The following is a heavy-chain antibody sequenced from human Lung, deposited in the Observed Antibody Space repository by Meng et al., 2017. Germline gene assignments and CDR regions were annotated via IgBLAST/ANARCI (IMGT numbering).Heavy chain of an antibody. D-gene: IGHD6-25*01. V-gene: IGHV1-2*06. CDR1: GYNSPAYY. J-gene: IGHJ4*02. Sequence: PVMSWDEVKLPGASLQVSCKPSGYNSPAYYIHWVRRAPGQGLEWMGRINPKSGDTHYAQKFQARVTMTGDTSISTAYMELSGLRSDDTAMYYCARDEDISAAGKLFGDYWGQGTLVTVSS. CDR2: INPKSGDT. CDR3: ARDEDISAAGKLFGDY.